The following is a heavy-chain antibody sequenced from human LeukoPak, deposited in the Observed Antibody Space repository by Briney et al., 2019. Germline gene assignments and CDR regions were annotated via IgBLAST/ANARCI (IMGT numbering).Heavy chain of an antibody. CDR2: IYYSGST. V-gene: IGHV4-59*11. CDR1: GGSIRSHY. Sequence: PSETLSLTCTVSGGSIRSHYWSWTRQPPGKGLEWIGYIYYSGSTTYNPSLESRVTMSVDTPNNQFSLMLTSVTAADTAVYYCARSYSYYYYYLEVWGEGTTVTVSS. CDR3: ARSYSYYYYYLEV. J-gene: IGHJ6*03.